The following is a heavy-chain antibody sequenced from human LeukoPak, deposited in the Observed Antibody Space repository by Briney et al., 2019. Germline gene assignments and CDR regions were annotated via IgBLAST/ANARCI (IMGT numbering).Heavy chain of an antibody. Sequence: PGGSLRLSCAASGFTVSSNYMTWVRQAPGKGLEWVSSISSSSSYIYYADSVKGRFTISRDNAKNSLYLQMNSLRAEDTAVYYCARDEDRNLEWIQLWYYWGQGTLVTVSS. CDR3: ARDEDRNLEWIQLWYY. CDR1: GFTVSSNY. J-gene: IGHJ4*02. D-gene: IGHD5-18*01. V-gene: IGHV3-21*01. CDR2: ISSSSSYI.